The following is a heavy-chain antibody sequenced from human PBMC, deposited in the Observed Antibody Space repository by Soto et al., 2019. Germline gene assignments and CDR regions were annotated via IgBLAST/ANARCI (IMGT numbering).Heavy chain of an antibody. Sequence: GGSLRLSCAASGFTFSNAWMSWVRQAPGKGLEWVGRIKSKTDGGTTDYAAPVKGRFTISRDDSKNTLYLQMNSLKTEDTAVYYCTTVDDYVWGSYRLYFDYWGQGTLVTVSS. CDR1: GFTFSNAW. D-gene: IGHD3-16*02. V-gene: IGHV3-15*01. CDR3: TTVDDYVWGSYRLYFDY. J-gene: IGHJ4*02. CDR2: IKSKTDGGTT.